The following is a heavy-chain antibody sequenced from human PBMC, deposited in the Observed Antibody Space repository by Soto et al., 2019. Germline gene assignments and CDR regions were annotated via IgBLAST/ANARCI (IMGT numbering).Heavy chain of an antibody. J-gene: IGHJ4*02. D-gene: IGHD3-3*01. V-gene: IGHV4-61*01. CDR2: MSYSGTT. Sequence: QVQLQESGPGVVKPSETLSLTCTVSGGSVSSGSYYWSWIRQPPGKGLEWIAYMSYSGTTNYNPSLKSRVSISVDTSKNQFSLKLSSLTAADTAVYYCARAINFDFWSDSESGYYFDYWGQGTLVTVSS. CDR3: ARAINFDFWSDSESGYYFDY. CDR1: GGSVSSGSYY.